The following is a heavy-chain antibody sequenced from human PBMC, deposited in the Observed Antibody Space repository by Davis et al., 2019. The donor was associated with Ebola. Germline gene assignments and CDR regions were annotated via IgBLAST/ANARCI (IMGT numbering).Heavy chain of an antibody. CDR3: ARLSEATAGGGIDY. D-gene: IGHD3-16*01. CDR1: GGSISSYY. Sequence: GSLRLSCTVSGGSISSYYWSWIRQPPGKGLEWIGYIYYSGSTNYNPSLKSRVTISVDTSKNQFSLKLSSVTAADTAVYYCARLSEATAGGGIDYGGQGTLVTVSS. V-gene: IGHV4-59*08. J-gene: IGHJ4*02. CDR2: IYYSGST.